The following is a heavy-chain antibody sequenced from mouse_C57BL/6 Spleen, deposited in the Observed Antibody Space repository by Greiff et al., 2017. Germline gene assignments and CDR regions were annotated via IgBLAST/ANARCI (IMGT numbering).Heavy chain of an antibody. CDR2: ISSGSSTI. CDR1: GFTFSAYG. D-gene: IGHD2-13*01. CDR3: TLDGDLYAMDY. J-gene: IGHJ4*01. V-gene: IGHV5-17*01. Sequence: EVKLVESGGGLVKPGGSLKLSCAASGFTFSAYGMHWVRQAPEKGLEWVAYISSGSSTIYYADTVKGRFTISRDNAKNTLFQQMTSLRSEDTAMYCCTLDGDLYAMDYWGQGTSVTVSS.